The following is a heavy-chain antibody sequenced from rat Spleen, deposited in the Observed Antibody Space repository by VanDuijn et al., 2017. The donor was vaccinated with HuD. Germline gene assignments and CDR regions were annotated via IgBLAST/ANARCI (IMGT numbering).Heavy chain of an antibody. CDR3: ATSEGVHYYLPVAY. Sequence: EVQLQESGPGPVKPSQSLSLTCSVIGYSITSSYRWNWIRRFPGSKLEWMGYINSAGTTNYNPTLKSRVAINRDTSKNQFFLQGNSVSTEDTATVYGATSEGVHYYLPVAYWGQGTLVTVSS. J-gene: IGHJ3*01. D-gene: IGHD1-1*01. CDR2: INSAGTT. CDR1: GYSITSSYR. V-gene: IGHV3-3*01.